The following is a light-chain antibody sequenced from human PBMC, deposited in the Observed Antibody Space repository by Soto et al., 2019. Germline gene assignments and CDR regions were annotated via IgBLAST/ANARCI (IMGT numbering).Light chain of an antibody. CDR1: QGISSW. CDR3: QQADTFPLT. CDR2: AAS. J-gene: IGKJ4*01. Sequence: DNQMTQSPSSVSASVGDRVTITCRASQGISSWVAWYQQRPGKAPNLLIYAASSLQSGVPSRLSGSGSGPEFTLTISSLQPEDFATYYCQQADTFPLTFGGGTKVEIK. V-gene: IGKV1-12*01.